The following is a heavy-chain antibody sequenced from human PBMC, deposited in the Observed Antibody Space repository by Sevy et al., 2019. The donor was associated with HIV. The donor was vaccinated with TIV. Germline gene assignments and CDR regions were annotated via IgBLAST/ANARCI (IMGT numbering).Heavy chain of an antibody. J-gene: IGHJ5*01. Sequence: ASVKVSCKASGYTFTRYSMNWVRQAPGQGLEWMGWINTNTGNPTYALGFTGRFVFSLDTSVSTAYLQISSLKADDTAVYYCARAEVNTAIEGFDYWGQGTLVTVSS. CDR3: ARAEVNTAIEGFDY. V-gene: IGHV7-4-1*02. CDR2: INTNTGNP. CDR1: GYTFTRYS. D-gene: IGHD5-18*01.